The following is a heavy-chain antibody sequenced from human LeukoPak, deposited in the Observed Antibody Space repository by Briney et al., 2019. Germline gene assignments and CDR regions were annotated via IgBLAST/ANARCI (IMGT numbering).Heavy chain of an antibody. CDR2: VSYDGSNK. D-gene: IGHD2-15*01. CDR3: ARDSCGGGSCYSFLAFDI. J-gene: IGHJ3*02. V-gene: IGHV3-30*03. Sequence: GGSLRLSCVASGFTFSSCGMHWVRQAPGKGLEWVAVVSYDGSNKYYADSVKGRFTISRDNSKNTLYLQMNSLRAEDTAVYYCARDSCGGGSCYSFLAFDIWGQGTMVTVSS. CDR1: GFTFSSCG.